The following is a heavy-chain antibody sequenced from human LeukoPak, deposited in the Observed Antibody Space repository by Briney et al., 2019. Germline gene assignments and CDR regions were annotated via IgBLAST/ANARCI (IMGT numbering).Heavy chain of an antibody. V-gene: IGHV1-46*01. CDR1: GNTFTMYS. D-gene: IGHD3-16*01. CDR3: ARGERGGLSGSLGGLFASYYTYYYMDV. J-gene: IGHJ6*03. Sequence: ASVKVSCKASGNTFTMYSIHWVRQAPGQGLEWMGMINPSDGATTYAQRFQGRVTMTRDMSTTTDYTDLRSLRSEDTAVYFCARGERGGLSGSLGGLFASYYTYYYMDVWGRGTTVTVSS. CDR2: INPSDGAT.